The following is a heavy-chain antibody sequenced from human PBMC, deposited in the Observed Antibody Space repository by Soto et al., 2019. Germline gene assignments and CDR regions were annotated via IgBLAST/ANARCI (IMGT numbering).Heavy chain of an antibody. CDR3: ARQFCSGGSCYHGHYYYYYMDV. J-gene: IGHJ6*03. CDR1: GYSFTSYW. CDR2: IYPGDSDT. D-gene: IGHD2-15*01. Sequence: PGESLKISCKGSGYSFTSYWIGWVRQMPWKGLKWMGIIYPGDSDTRYSPSFQGQVTISADKSISTAYLQWSSLKASDTAMYYCARQFCSGGSCYHGHYYYYYMDVWGKGTTVTVS. V-gene: IGHV5-51*01.